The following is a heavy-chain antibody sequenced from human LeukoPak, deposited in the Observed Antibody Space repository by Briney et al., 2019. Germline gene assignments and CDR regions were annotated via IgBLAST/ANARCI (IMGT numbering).Heavy chain of an antibody. CDR3: ARGSVASAGSYFDY. D-gene: IGHD6-13*01. CDR2: IYWDDDK. CDR1: GFSLSTSGVG. V-gene: IGHV2-5*02. J-gene: IGHJ4*02. Sequence: SGPTLVNPIQTLTLTCTFSGFSLSTSGVGVGWIRQPPRKALEWLALIYWDDDKRYSPPLKSRLTITKDTSKNQVVLTLTNMDPVDTATYYCARGSVASAGSYFDYWGQGTLVTVSS.